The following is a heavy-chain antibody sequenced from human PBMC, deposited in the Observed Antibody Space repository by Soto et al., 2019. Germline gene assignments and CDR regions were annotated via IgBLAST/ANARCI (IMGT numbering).Heavy chain of an antibody. CDR3: AKSCCREQNWFEP. CDR1: GVTISGYW. V-gene: IGHV3-74*01. Sequence: EMQLVESGGDLVQPGGSLRLSCAASGVTISGYWMHWVRQAPGKGLVWVSRISSDGSRTDYADSVRGRFIISRDNAMNTVHLQMDSLRVEDTAVYYCAKSCCREQNWFEPWGQGSLVTVSS. D-gene: IGHD2-15*01. CDR2: ISSDGSRT. J-gene: IGHJ5*02.